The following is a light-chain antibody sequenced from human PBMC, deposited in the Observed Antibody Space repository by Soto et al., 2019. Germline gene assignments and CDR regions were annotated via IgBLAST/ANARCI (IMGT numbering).Light chain of an antibody. CDR1: QSVSSY. Sequence: EIVLTQSPATLSLSPGERATLSCSASQSVSSYLAWYQQKPGQAPRLLIYDASNRAIGIPARFSGSVSGTDFTLTISSLEPEDFAVYYCQQRSNWPPSITFGQGTRLEIK. CDR2: DAS. CDR3: QQRSNWPPSIT. J-gene: IGKJ5*01. V-gene: IGKV3-11*01.